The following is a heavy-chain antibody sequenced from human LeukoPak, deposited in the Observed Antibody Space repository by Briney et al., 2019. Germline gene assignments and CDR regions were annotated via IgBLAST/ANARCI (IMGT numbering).Heavy chain of an antibody. CDR3: ARDPHYYYYGLDV. Sequence: GGSLRLSCAASGFTFSDYYMSWIRQAPGKGLEWVSYISISGSTISYADSVKGRFTISRDNAKNSLYLQMNSVRAEDTAVYYCARDPHYYYYGLDVWGQGTTVTVSS. CDR2: ISISGSTI. J-gene: IGHJ6*02. CDR1: GFTFSDYY. V-gene: IGHV3-11*01.